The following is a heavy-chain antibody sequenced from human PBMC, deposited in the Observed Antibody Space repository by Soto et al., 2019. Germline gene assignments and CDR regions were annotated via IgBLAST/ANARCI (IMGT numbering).Heavy chain of an antibody. V-gene: IGHV3-33*01. CDR2: IWYDGSNT. J-gene: IGHJ4*02. D-gene: IGHD2-15*01. CDR1: GFTFSSYG. Sequence: GGSLRLSCAASGFTFSSYGMHWVRQAPGKGLEWVAVIWYDGSNTYYADSVKGRFTISRDNSKNTLYLQMNSLRAEDTAVYYCARDLSPQCCDSRGFDYWGQGTLVTVSS. CDR3: ARDLSPQCCDSRGFDY.